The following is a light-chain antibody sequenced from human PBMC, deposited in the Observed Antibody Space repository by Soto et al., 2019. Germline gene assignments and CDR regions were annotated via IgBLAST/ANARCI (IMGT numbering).Light chain of an antibody. V-gene: IGKV3D-20*02. CDR1: QSISSNF. Sequence: EIVLTQSPGTLSLSPGERATLSCRASQSISSNFLAWYQQKPGQAARLLIYGASHRAAGIPDRFSGSGSGTDFTLTISRLEPEDFVVFYCQQRSNWPLTFGGGTKVEIK. CDR3: QQRSNWPLT. CDR2: GAS. J-gene: IGKJ4*01.